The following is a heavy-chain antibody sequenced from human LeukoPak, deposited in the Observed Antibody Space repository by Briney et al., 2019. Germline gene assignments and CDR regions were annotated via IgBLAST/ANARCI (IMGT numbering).Heavy chain of an antibody. D-gene: IGHD6-13*01. CDR1: GGSISSYY. CDR2: IYYSGSI. Sequence: SETLSLTCTVSGGSISSYYWSWIRKPPGKGLELIGYIYYSGSINYNPSLKSRVTISVDTSKNQFSLKLSSVTAEDTAVYYCARGEDSSSWYYFDYWGQGTLVTVSS. CDR3: ARGEDSSSWYYFDY. V-gene: IGHV4-59*01. J-gene: IGHJ4*02.